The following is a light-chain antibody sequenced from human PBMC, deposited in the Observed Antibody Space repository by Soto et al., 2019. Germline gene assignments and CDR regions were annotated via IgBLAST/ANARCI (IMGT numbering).Light chain of an antibody. CDR3: QVWDTVTDHWV. Sequence: SYELTQPPSLSVDPGQTASFTCGGDNIGRKNVHWYQHRPGQAPILVVYDDSDRRSGIPERFSGSNSGSAATLTISRVEAGDEADYYCQVWDTVTDHWVFGGGTKLTVL. CDR2: DDS. CDR1: NIGRKN. J-gene: IGLJ3*02. V-gene: IGLV3-21*02.